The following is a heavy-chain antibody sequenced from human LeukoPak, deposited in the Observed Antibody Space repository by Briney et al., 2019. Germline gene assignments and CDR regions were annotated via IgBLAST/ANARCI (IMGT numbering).Heavy chain of an antibody. CDR3: AKDRYSSGWYWFDP. D-gene: IGHD6-19*01. CDR2: IYGSGDST. CDR1: GFTFSTSA. J-gene: IGHJ5*02. Sequence: GGSLRLSCAASGFTFSTSAMSWVRQAPGKGLEWVSTIYGSGDSTYYADSVKGRFTISRDNYKNTLYLQMNSLRAEDTAVYYCAKDRYSSGWYWFDPWGQGTLVTVSS. V-gene: IGHV3-23*01.